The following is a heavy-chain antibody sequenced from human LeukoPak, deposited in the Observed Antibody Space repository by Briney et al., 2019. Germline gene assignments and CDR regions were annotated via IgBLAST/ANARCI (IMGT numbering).Heavy chain of an antibody. D-gene: IGHD3-10*01. Sequence: GASVKVSCKASGYSFNTYYMNWVRQAPGQGLEWLGWINTDSGGTNFAHKFLDRVTMTRDKANTTAYLELRGLTSDATAVYYCTRHVITLIRGVTXXRXXWFDPW. CDR1: GYSFNTYY. CDR2: INTDSGGT. V-gene: IGHV1-2*02. CDR3: TRHVITLIRGVTXXRXXWFDP. J-gene: IGHJ5*02.